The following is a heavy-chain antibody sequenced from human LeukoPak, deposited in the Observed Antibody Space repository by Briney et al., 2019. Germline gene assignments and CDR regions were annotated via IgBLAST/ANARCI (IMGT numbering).Heavy chain of an antibody. CDR2: ISYDGGNK. CDR1: GFTFNTYA. V-gene: IGHV3-30*04. CDR3: ARDHKPRNYCSGGTCHSYYSAMDA. Sequence: GGSLRLSCAASGFTFNTYAMHWVRQAPGKGLEWVAVISYDGGNKYYADTVKGRFTISRDNSKNTLYLQMNSLRAEDTAVYYCARDHKPRNYCSGGTCHSYYSAMDAWGKGTTVTVSS. D-gene: IGHD2-15*01. J-gene: IGHJ6*04.